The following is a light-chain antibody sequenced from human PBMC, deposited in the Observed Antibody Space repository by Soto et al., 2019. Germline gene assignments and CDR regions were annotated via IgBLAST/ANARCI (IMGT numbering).Light chain of an antibody. CDR2: DDS. V-gene: IGLV3-21*02. CDR3: QVWDSGSAHQV. Sequence: SYELTQPPSVSVAPGQTARITCGGTNIGSKSVHWYQQKPGQAPVLVVYDDSDRPSGIPERFSGSNSGNTATLTISGVEAGDEADYYCQVWDSGSAHQVFGGGTKVTVL. CDR1: NIGSKS. J-gene: IGLJ2*01.